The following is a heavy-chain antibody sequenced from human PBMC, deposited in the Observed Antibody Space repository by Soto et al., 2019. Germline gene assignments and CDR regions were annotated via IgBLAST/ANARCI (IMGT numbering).Heavy chain of an antibody. J-gene: IGHJ6*02. D-gene: IGHD3-3*01. CDR1: GGTFSSYA. Sequence: GASVKVSCKASGGTFSSYAISWVRQAPGQGLEWMGGIIPIFGTANYAQKFQGRVTITADESTSTAYMELSSLRSEDTAVYYCARVFYFWSGYSENPPPYYYYGMDVWGQGTTVTVSS. CDR3: ARVFYFWSGYSENPPPYYYYGMDV. CDR2: IIPIFGTA. V-gene: IGHV1-69*13.